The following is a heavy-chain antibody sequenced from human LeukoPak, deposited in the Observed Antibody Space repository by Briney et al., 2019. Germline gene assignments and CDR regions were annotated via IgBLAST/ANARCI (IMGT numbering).Heavy chain of an antibody. CDR3: ARGSPLHRYCSSTSCYTLVDTAMVFYYFDH. Sequence: TPSETLSLTCAGYGWSFSGDYWSLIPEPPRKRLEWIGEINHSGSTNHNPSLKTRVTISVDTSKNQFSLKLSSVTAADTAVYYCARGSPLHRYCSSTSCYTLVDTAMVFYYFDHWGQGTLVTVSS. V-gene: IGHV4-34*01. J-gene: IGHJ4*02. D-gene: IGHD2-2*02. CDR2: INHSGST. CDR1: GWSFSGDY.